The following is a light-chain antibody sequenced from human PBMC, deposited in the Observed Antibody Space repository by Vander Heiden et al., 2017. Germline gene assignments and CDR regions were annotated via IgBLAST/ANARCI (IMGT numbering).Light chain of an antibody. V-gene: IGLV2-14*01. J-gene: IGLJ1*01. CDR2: YVS. CDR3: SSNTSSSTLYV. CDR1: SSDVGGYNY. Sequence: QSALTQPASVSGSPGQSITISCTGTSSDVGGYNYVSWYQQHPGKAPKLMIYYVSNRPSGVSNRFSGSKSGNTASLTISGLQAEDEADYYCSSNTSSSTLYVFGTGTKVTVL.